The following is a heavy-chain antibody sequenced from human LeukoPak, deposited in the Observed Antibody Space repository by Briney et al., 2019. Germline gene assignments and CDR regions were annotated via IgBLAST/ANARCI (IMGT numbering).Heavy chain of an antibody. D-gene: IGHD2-2*03. CDR1: GFTFDDYA. J-gene: IGHJ3*02. Sequence: GGSLRLSCAASGFTFDDYAMHWVRQAPGKGLEWVSGISWNSGSIGYADSVKGRFTISRDNAKNSLYLQMNSLRAEDTALYYCAKALVPWIEGRDAFDIWGQGTMVTVSS. V-gene: IGHV3-9*01. CDR3: AKALVPWIEGRDAFDI. CDR2: ISWNSGSI.